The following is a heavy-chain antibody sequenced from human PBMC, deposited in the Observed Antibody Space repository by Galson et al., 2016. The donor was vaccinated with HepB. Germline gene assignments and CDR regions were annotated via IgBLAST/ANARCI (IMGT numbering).Heavy chain of an antibody. CDR1: GASISPANW. J-gene: IGHJ4*02. V-gene: IGHV4-4*02. Sequence: SETLSLTCAVSGASISPANWWSWVRQPPGKGLAWIGDISHSGSTNYSPSLQSRVTISVAKATNQISLTMGSVTAADTAVYYGARGLLIRYQNCFDLWCQGTLVTVCS. CDR3: ARGLLIRYQNCFDL. D-gene: IGHD2-2*01. CDR2: ISHSGST.